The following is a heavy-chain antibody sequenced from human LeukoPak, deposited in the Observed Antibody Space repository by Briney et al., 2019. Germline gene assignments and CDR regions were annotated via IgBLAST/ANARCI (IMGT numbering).Heavy chain of an antibody. CDR3: ARLLYDYVWGSYRSYYFDF. CDR1: GFTFSSYS. V-gene: IGHV3-21*01. J-gene: IGHJ4*02. CDR2: ISGSTSYI. D-gene: IGHD3-16*02. Sequence: KPGGSLRLSSAASGFTFSSYSMNWVRQAPGKGLEWVSSISGSTSYIYYADSVKGRFTISRDNTKNSLYLQMNSLRAEDTAVYYCARLLYDYVWGSYRSYYFDFWGQGTLVTVSS.